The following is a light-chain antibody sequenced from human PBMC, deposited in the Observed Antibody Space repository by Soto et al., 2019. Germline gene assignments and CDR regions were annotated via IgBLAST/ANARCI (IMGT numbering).Light chain of an antibody. CDR1: QSVHNNF. CDR2: GAS. Sequence: EIVLTQSPGTLSLSPGERATLSCRASQSVHNNFLAWYQQKPGQAPRLLIYGASSRAAGIPDRFSGSGSGTDFTLTISRLEPEDFAVYYCQQYSSSPYTFGQGTKLEIK. J-gene: IGKJ2*01. V-gene: IGKV3-20*01. CDR3: QQYSSSPYT.